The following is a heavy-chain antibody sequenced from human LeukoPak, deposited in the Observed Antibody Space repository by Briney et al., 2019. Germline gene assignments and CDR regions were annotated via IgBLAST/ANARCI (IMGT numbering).Heavy chain of an antibody. J-gene: IGHJ4*02. V-gene: IGHV4-31*03. CDR3: ARETVIIKFFDY. Sequence: PSQTLSLTCTVSGGSISSGGHYWSWIRQRPGKGLEWIGYINYSGSTYYNPSLKSRVSISLDTSQNHFSLRLSSVTAADTAVYYCARETVIIKFFDYWGQGTLVTVSS. D-gene: IGHD3-3*01. CDR1: GGSISSGGHY. CDR2: INYSGST.